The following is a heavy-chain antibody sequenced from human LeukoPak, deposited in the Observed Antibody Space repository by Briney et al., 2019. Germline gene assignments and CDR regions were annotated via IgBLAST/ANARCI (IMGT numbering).Heavy chain of an antibody. CDR1: GGSISIYY. CDR2: IYTSGST. V-gene: IGHV4-4*07. J-gene: IGHJ3*02. D-gene: IGHD1-26*01. CDR3: ARDPGVGATTLGALDI. Sequence: SETLSLTCTVSGGSISIYYWSWIRQAAGKGLEWIGRIYTSGSTNYNPSLKSRVTMSVDTSKNQFSLKLNSVTAADTAVYYCARDPGVGATTLGALDIWGQGTMVTVSS.